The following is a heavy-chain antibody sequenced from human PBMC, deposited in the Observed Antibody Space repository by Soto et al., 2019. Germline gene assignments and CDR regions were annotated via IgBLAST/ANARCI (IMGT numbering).Heavy chain of an antibody. D-gene: IGHD2-15*01. V-gene: IGHV4-31*03. Sequence: QVQLQESGPGLVKPSQTLSLTCTVSGGSISSGGYYWSWIRQHPGKGLEWIGYIYYSGSTYYNPSLKSRVTISVDTSKNQFSLKLSSVTAADTAVYYSARDDCSGGSCGFDYWGQGTLVTVSS. CDR3: ARDDCSGGSCGFDY. CDR2: IYYSGST. J-gene: IGHJ4*02. CDR1: GGSISSGGYY.